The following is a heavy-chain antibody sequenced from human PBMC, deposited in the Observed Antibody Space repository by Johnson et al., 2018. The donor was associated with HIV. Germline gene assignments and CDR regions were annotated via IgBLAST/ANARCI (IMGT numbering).Heavy chain of an antibody. J-gene: IGHJ3*02. CDR2: IRYDGSNK. CDR3: ARGLTIFGVVTDAFDI. V-gene: IGHV3-30*02. D-gene: IGHD3-3*01. Sequence: VQLVESGGGVVQPGTSLRLSCAASGFTFSSYGMHWVRQAPGKGLEWVAFIRYDGSNKYYADSVKGRFSISRDNSKNTLYLQMNSLRAEDMAVYYCARGLTIFGVVTDAFDIWGQGTMVTVSS. CDR1: GFTFSSYG.